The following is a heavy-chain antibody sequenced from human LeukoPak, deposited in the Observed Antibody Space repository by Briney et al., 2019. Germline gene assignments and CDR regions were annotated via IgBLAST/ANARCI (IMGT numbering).Heavy chain of an antibody. D-gene: IGHD6-19*01. J-gene: IGHJ4*02. Sequence: SETLSLTCTVSGGSISSYYWSWIRQPPAKGLEWIGYIYYSGSTNYNPSLKSRVTISVDTSKNQFSLKLSSVTAADTAVYYCAREHSSGGAFDIWGQGTLVTVSS. CDR2: IYYSGST. CDR3: AREHSSGGAFDI. CDR1: GGSISSYY. V-gene: IGHV4-59*01.